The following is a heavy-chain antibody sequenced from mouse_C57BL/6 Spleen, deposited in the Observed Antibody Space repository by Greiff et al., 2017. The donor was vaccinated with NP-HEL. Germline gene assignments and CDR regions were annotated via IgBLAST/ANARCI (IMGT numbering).Heavy chain of an antibody. CDR2: ISSGSSTI. D-gene: IGHD1-1*01. V-gene: IGHV5-17*01. Sequence: EVHLVESGGGLVKPGGSLKLSCAASGFTFSDYGMHWVRQAPEKGLEWVAYISSGSSTIYYADTVKGRFTITRDNAKNTLFLQMTSLRSEDTAMYYCARCYYGSSHYYAKDYWGQGTSVTVSS. J-gene: IGHJ4*01. CDR3: ARCYYGSSHYYAKDY. CDR1: GFTFSDYG.